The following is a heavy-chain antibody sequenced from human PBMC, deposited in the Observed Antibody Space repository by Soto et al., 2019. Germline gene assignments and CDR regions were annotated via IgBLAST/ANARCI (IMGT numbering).Heavy chain of an antibody. CDR3: ARVRSYSYGQGYGMDV. J-gene: IGHJ6*02. Sequence: EVQLVESGGGLVKPGGSLRLSCAASGFTFSTYSMNWVRQAPGKGLEWVSSISSSSGYIYYADSVKGRFTISRDDAMNSLSLQMNSLRAEDTAVYYCARVRSYSYGQGYGMDVWGQGTTVTVSS. V-gene: IGHV3-21*01. CDR1: GFTFSTYS. D-gene: IGHD5-18*01. CDR2: ISSSSGYI.